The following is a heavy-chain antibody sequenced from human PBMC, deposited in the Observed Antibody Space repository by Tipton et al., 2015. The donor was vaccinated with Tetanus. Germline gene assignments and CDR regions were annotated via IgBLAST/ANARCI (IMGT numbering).Heavy chain of an antibody. CDR2: VSYSGST. CDR1: GGSVRSSSYY. J-gene: IGHJ4*02. CDR3: ARANYDFPKKGPFDS. V-gene: IGHV4-61*01. D-gene: IGHD3-3*01. Sequence: LRLSCTVSGGSVRSSSYYWNWIRQPPGKGLEWIGYVSYSGSTNSNYSLKSRITISQDTSKNQFSLRLTSVTAADTAVYYCARANYDFPKKGPFDSWGQGSLVIVSS.